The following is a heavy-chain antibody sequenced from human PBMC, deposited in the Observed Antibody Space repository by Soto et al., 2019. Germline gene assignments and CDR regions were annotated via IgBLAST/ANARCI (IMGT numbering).Heavy chain of an antibody. Sequence: AASVKVSCKASGYTFINYYIHWVRQAPGQGLEWMAIINPMGGSTNYAQEFQGRVTLTSDTSTSTVYMELSSLRFEDTALFYCARDLAAGDLWGQGTLVNVSS. CDR3: ARDLAAGDL. CDR1: GYTFINYY. J-gene: IGHJ5*02. D-gene: IGHD6-13*01. V-gene: IGHV1-46*01. CDR2: INPMGGST.